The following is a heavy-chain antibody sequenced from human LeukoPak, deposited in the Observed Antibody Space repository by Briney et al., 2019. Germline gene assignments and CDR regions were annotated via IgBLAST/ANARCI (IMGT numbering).Heavy chain of an antibody. CDR2: ISAYNGNT. CDR1: GYTFTSYD. Sequence: ASVKVSCKASGYTFTSYDINWVRQATGQGLEWMGWISAYNGNTNYAQKLQGRVTMTTDTSTSTAYMELRSLRSDDTAVYYCARSPRTTGTGLYDYWGQGTLVTVSS. V-gene: IGHV1-18*01. J-gene: IGHJ4*02. CDR3: ARSPRTTGTGLYDY. D-gene: IGHD1-1*01.